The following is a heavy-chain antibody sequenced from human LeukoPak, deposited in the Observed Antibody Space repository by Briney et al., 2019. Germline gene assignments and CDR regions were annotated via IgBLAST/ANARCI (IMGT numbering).Heavy chain of an antibody. CDR3: ARHWSYYDFWSGYSHSRIDY. Sequence: SETLSLTCTVSGGSISSSRYYWGWIRQPRGKRLGWIGSLSYSGSAYYNPSLKSRVTISVDTSKNLFSLKLSSVTAADTAVYYCARHWSYYDFWSGYSHSRIDYWGQGTLVTVSS. CDR1: GGSISSSRYY. D-gene: IGHD3-3*01. V-gene: IGHV4-39*01. CDR2: LSYSGSA. J-gene: IGHJ4*02.